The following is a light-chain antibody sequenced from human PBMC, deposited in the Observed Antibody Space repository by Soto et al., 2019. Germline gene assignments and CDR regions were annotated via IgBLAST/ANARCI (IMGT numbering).Light chain of an antibody. J-gene: IGLJ1*01. Sequence: QSVLTQPASVSGSPGQSITISCTGTSSDVGGYNYVSLYQQHPGKAPKLMIYEVSNRPSGVSNRFSGSKSGNTASLTISGLQAEDEADYYCSSYTSSSTLVFGNGTKGTVL. CDR2: EVS. V-gene: IGLV2-14*01. CDR1: SSDVGGYNY. CDR3: SSYTSSSTLV.